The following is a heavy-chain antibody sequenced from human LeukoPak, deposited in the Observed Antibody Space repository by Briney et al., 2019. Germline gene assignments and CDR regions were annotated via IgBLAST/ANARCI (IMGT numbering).Heavy chain of an antibody. Sequence: PGGSLRLSCAASGFTFSSYGMHWVRQAPGKGLEWVAFIRYDGSNKYYADSVKGRFTISRDNSKNTLYLQMNSLRAEDTAVYYCAEVVGYSSSSDLNYYYYYMDVWGKGTTVTVSS. CDR3: AEVVGYSSSSDLNYYYYYMDV. D-gene: IGHD6-6*01. V-gene: IGHV3-30*02. CDR2: IRYDGSNK. CDR1: GFTFSSYG. J-gene: IGHJ6*03.